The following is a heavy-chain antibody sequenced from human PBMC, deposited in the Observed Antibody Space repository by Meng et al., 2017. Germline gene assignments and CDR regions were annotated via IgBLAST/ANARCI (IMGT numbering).Heavy chain of an antibody. CDR1: GYTFTSYD. Sequence: ASVKVSCKASGYTFTSYDINWVRQATGQGLEWMGWMNPNSGNTGYAQKFQGRVTITRNTSISTAYMELSSLRSEDTAVYYCARCLNYYYGMDVWGQGTTVTVSS. V-gene: IGHV1-8*03. CDR3: ARCLNYYYGMDV. J-gene: IGHJ6*02. CDR2: MNPNSGNT.